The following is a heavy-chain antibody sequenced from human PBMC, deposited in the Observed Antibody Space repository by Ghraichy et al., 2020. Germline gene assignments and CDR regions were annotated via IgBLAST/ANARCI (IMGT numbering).Heavy chain of an antibody. D-gene: IGHD1-26*01. CDR3: ARVGIKNGRGVDY. Sequence: SETLSLTCTVSGGSISSYYWSWIRQPPGKGLEWIGYIYYSGSTNYNPSLKSRVTISVDTSKNQFSLKLSSVTAADTAVYYCARVGIKNGRGVDYWGQGTLVTVSS. CDR1: GGSISSYY. V-gene: IGHV4-59*01. J-gene: IGHJ4*02. CDR2: IYYSGST.